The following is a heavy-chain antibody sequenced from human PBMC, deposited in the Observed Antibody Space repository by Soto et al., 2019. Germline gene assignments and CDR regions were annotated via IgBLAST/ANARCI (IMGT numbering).Heavy chain of an antibody. J-gene: IGHJ3*02. CDR3: TSAVRLGIADDAFDN. CDR2: IRSKANKYAA. V-gene: IGHV3-73*01. Sequence: GSLRLSCAASGFTFSGSAMQWVRQASGKGLEWVGRIRSKANKYAAEYAASVKGRFNISRDDSKNTAYLEMNSMKTEDNAVYYCTSAVRLGIADDAFDNWGQGTMVTISS. D-gene: IGHD2-21*01. CDR1: GFTFSGSA.